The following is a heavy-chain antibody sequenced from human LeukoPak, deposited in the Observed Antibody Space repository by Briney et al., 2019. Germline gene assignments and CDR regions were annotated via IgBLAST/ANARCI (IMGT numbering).Heavy chain of an antibody. CDR3: ASALTYYYDSSGYPADY. V-gene: IGHV3-48*02. D-gene: IGHD3-22*01. CDR2: ISSSSSTI. CDR1: GFTFSSYS. Sequence: GGSLRLSCAASGFTFSSYSMNWVRQAPGKGLEWVSYISSSSSTIYYADSVKGRFTISRDNAKNSLYLQMNSLRDEDTAVYYCASALTYYYDSSGYPADYWGQGTLVTVSS. J-gene: IGHJ4*02.